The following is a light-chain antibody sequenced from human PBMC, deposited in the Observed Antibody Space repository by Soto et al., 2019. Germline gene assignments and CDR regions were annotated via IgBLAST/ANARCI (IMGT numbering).Light chain of an antibody. Sequence: QPALTQPASASRTHGQMVTITSSGSSSNIGSNYVYWYQQLPGTAPKLLIYRNNQRPSGVPDRFSGSKSGTSASLAISGLRSEDEADYYCAAWDDSLSAFYVFGTGTKVTVL. J-gene: IGLJ1*01. CDR2: RNN. CDR3: AAWDDSLSAFYV. CDR1: SSNIGSNY. V-gene: IGLV1-47*01.